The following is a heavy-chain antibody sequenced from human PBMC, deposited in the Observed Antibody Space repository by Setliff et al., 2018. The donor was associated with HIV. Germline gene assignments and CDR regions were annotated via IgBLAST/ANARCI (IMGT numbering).Heavy chain of an antibody. D-gene: IGHD1-26*01. CDR3: ARASGPGTYWYFDL. Sequence: SETLSLTCTVSGGSISSYYWSWIRQPPGKGLEWIWYIYYSGSTNYNPSLKSRVTISVDTSKNQFSLKLSSVTAADTAVYYCARASGPGTYWYFDLWGRGTLVTISS. J-gene: IGHJ2*01. CDR1: GGSISSYY. CDR2: IYYSGST. V-gene: IGHV4-59*01.